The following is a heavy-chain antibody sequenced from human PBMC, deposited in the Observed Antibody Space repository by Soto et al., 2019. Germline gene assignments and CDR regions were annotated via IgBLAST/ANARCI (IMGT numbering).Heavy chain of an antibody. CDR1: GFSLSTSGVG. Sequence: SGPTLVNPTQTLTLTCTLSGFSLSTSGVGVGWIRQPPGKALEWLALIYWDDDKRYSPSLKSRLTITKDTSKNQVVLTMTNMDPVDTATYYCAHRTRGATVTGIYYYYMDVWGKGTTVTVSS. J-gene: IGHJ6*03. CDR2: IYWDDDK. CDR3: AHRTRGATVTGIYYYYMDV. D-gene: IGHD4-17*01. V-gene: IGHV2-5*02.